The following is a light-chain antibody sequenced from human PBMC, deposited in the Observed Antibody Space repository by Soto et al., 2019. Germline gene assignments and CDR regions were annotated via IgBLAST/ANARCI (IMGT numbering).Light chain of an antibody. V-gene: IGKV3-11*01. CDR2: DAY. J-gene: IGKJ5*01. CDR3: QQRHIWPIK. Sequence: EVGLTQSPVTLSLSPGERAALSCRASQSFRGLLAWYQQKPGQAPRLLIYDAYNRATGIPPRFSGSGSGKYFTITIRRLEPEDYAVYYCQQRHIWPIKFVQGTRLEIK. CDR1: QSFRGL.